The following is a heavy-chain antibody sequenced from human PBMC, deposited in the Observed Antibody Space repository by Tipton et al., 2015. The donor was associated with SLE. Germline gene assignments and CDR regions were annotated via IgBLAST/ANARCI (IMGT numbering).Heavy chain of an antibody. V-gene: IGHV4-61*01. Sequence: TLSLTCSVSGGSISSDSYYWSWIRQPPGKGLEWIGYIYYSGSTNYNPSPKSRVTISVDTSKNQFSLKLSSVTAADTAVYYCARVPFYYYYYMDVWGKGTKVTVSS. CDR2: IYYSGST. J-gene: IGHJ6*03. CDR3: ARVPFYYYYYMDV. CDR1: GGSISSDSYY.